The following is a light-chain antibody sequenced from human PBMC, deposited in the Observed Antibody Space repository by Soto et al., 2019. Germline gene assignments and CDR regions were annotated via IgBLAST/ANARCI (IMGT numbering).Light chain of an antibody. J-gene: IGLJ1*01. Sequence: QSALTQPPSASGSPGQSVTISCTGTSSDVGGYNYVSWYQQHPGKAPKLMIYEVSKRPSGVPDRFSGSRSGNTASLTVSGLQVEDEADYYCSSYAGYNNYVFGAGTKVTVL. CDR1: SSDVGGYNY. CDR2: EVS. V-gene: IGLV2-8*01. CDR3: SSYAGYNNYV.